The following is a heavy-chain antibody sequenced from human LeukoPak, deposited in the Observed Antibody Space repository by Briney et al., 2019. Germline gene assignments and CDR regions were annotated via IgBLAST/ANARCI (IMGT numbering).Heavy chain of an antibody. CDR3: ARSPAGDAWPPAYYMDV. V-gene: IGHV3-7*01. Sequence: GGFLRLSCAASEFSFSTYWMSWVRQAPGKGLEWVANIKEDGTEKYYVGSVKGRFTISRDNAKKSLYLQMNSLRDDDTAVYFCARSPAGDAWPPAYYMDVWGKGTTVTVSS. CDR2: IKEDGTEK. J-gene: IGHJ6*03. CDR1: EFSFSTYW. D-gene: IGHD3-10*01.